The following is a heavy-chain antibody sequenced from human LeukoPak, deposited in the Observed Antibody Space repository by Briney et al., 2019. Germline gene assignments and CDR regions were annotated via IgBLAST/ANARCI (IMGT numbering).Heavy chain of an antibody. J-gene: IGHJ3*02. Sequence: GASVKVPCKASGYTFTGYYMHWVRQAPGQGLEWMGWINPNSGGTNYAQKFQGRVTMTRDTSISTAYMELSRLRSDDTAVYYCAREGVTARPDAFDIWGQGTMVTVSS. D-gene: IGHD2-21*02. CDR2: INPNSGGT. CDR3: AREGVTARPDAFDI. V-gene: IGHV1-2*02. CDR1: GYTFTGYY.